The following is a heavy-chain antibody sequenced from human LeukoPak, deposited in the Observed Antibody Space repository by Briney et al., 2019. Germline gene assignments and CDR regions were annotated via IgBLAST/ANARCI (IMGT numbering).Heavy chain of an antibody. CDR1: GGSISSYY. V-gene: IGHV4-59*12. J-gene: IGHJ4*02. CDR2: IYYSGSS. D-gene: IGHD4/OR15-4a*01. CDR3: ARGRRAVL. Sequence: SETLSLTCTVSGGSISSYYWSWIRQPPGKGLEWIGYIYYSGSSYYNPSLKSRVTISVDTSKNQFSLKLSSVTAADTAVYYCARGRRAVLWGQGTLVTVSS.